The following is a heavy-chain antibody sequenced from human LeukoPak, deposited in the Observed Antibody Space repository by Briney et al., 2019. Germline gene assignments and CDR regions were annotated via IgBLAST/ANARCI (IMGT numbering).Heavy chain of an antibody. V-gene: IGHV4-4*07. CDR3: AREYYYDSSGYPLDY. CDR1: GGSISGYY. D-gene: IGHD3-22*01. J-gene: IGHJ4*02. CDR2: IYTSGST. Sequence: SETLSLTCSVSGGSISGYYWSWIRQPPGKGLEWIGRIYTSGSTNYNPSLKSRVTMSVDTSKNQFSLKLSSVTAADTAVYCCAREYYYDSSGYPLDYWGQGTLVTVSS.